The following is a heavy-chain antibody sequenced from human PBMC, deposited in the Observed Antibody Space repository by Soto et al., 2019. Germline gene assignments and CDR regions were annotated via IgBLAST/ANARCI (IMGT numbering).Heavy chain of an antibody. Sequence: QVQLQQWGAGLLKPSETLSLTCAVYGGSFSGYYWTWIRQPPGTGLEWIGEIKHSGSTNYNPSLKSRVTLSVDTSNNQFSLKLTSVTAAETAVYYCARDKITGLFDYWGQGTLVTVSS. J-gene: IGHJ4*02. D-gene: IGHD2-8*02. CDR3: ARDKITGLFDY. CDR1: GGSFSGYY. V-gene: IGHV4-34*01. CDR2: IKHSGST.